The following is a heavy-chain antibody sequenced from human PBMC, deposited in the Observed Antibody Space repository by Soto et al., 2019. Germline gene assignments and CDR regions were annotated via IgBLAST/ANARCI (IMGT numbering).Heavy chain of an antibody. CDR3: ARDAPYDLDAFAI. Sequence: GGSLRLSCAASGFTFSSYAMHWVRQAPGKGLEWVAVISYDGSNKYYADSVKGRFTISRDNSKNTLYLQMNSLRAEDTAVYYCARDAPYDLDAFAIWGQGTMVTVSS. CDR2: ISYDGSNK. V-gene: IGHV3-30-3*01. CDR1: GFTFSSYA. D-gene: IGHD3-3*01. J-gene: IGHJ3*02.